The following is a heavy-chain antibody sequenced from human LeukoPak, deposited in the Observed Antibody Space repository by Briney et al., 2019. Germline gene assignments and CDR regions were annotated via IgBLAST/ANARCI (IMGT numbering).Heavy chain of an antibody. V-gene: IGHV1-18*01. D-gene: IGHD3-22*01. CDR3: ARPYDSSGYYNYYFDN. Sequence: ASVKVSCKASGYSFITYGISWVRQHPGQGLEWMGWISAYNRSTDYAQNLQGRVTMTTDTSTSTAYMEMRSLRSDDTAVYYCARPYDSSGYYNYYFDNWGQGTLVTVSS. CDR2: ISAYNRST. CDR1: GYSFITYG. J-gene: IGHJ4*02.